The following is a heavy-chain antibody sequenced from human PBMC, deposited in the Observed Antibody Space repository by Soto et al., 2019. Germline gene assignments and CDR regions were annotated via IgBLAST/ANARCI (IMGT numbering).Heavy chain of an antibody. CDR1: GCSVSNKAFY. V-gene: IGHV4-61*08. Sequence: AETLSLTCSVSGCSVSNKAFYWGWIPQRPGKRREWIGYVYYSGTTNYNPSLKSRLTISVDLSKNQFSLRLSSVTTADTALYYCARTTAVPNTLRSRSFFDYWGPGTLVTVSS. D-gene: IGHD4-17*01. CDR3: ARTTAVPNTLRSRSFFDY. J-gene: IGHJ4*02. CDR2: VYYSGTT.